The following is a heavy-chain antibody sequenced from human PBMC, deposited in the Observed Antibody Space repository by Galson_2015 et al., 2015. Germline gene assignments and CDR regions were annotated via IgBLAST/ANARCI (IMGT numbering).Heavy chain of an antibody. J-gene: IGHJ4*02. D-gene: IGHD4-17*01. CDR1: GFTFSDHY. CDR2: TRNLANSYST. V-gene: IGHV3-72*01. CDR3: TRATPVGVTTN. Sequence: SLRLSCAASGFTFSDHYMDWVRQAPGKGLEWVGRTRNLANSYSTEYAASVRGRFTVSRDDSKNSLYLQMNSLKIEDTAVYYCTRATPVGVTTNWGQGTLVTVSS.